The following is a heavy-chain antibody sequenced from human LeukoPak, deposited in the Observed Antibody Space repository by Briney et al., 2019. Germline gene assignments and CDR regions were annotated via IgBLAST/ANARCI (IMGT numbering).Heavy chain of an antibody. J-gene: IGHJ4*02. CDR3: ASDYSSSLGY. D-gene: IGHD6-6*01. V-gene: IGHV4-4*07. CDR1: GGSISNYY. Sequence: KPSETLSLTCTVSGGSISNYYWSWIRQPAGKGLEWIGRIYASGSTNYNPSRKSRITMSLDTSKNHFSLKLTSVTDADTAMYYCASDYSSSLGYWGQGTLLTVSS. CDR2: IYASGST.